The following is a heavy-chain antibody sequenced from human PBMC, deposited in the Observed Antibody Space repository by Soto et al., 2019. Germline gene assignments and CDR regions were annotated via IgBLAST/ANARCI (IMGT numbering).Heavy chain of an antibody. CDR2: IWYDGSNK. V-gene: IGHV3-33*01. Sequence: GGSLRLSCAASGFTFSSYCMHWVRQAPGKGLEWVAVIWYDGSNKYYAASVKGRFTISRYNSKNTLYLQMISLRAEDTAVYYCAIDGWGMDVCGQRTTVTVSS. CDR3: AIDGWGMDV. J-gene: IGHJ6*02. CDR1: GFTFSSYC. D-gene: IGHD3-10*01.